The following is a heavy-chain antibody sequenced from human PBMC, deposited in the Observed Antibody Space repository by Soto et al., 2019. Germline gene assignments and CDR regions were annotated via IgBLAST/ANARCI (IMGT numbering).Heavy chain of an antibody. CDR1: GYSFITYG. CDR3: ARGPTDYHDNSGNYFFDY. CDR2: ISTYNGNT. J-gene: IGHJ4*02. V-gene: IGHV1-18*01. D-gene: IGHD3-22*01. Sequence: QVQLVQSGAEVNKPGASVKVSCKVSGYSFITYGVSWVRQAPGQGLDWMGWISTYNGNTKYAERLQGRVTMTTDTTTSTAYMELRSLRSDDTAVYYCARGPTDYHDNSGNYFFDYWGQGTLVTVSS.